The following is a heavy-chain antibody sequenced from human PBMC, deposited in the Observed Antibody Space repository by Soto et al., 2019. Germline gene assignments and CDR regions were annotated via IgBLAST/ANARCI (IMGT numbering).Heavy chain of an antibody. CDR3: ATGSSPRVVDH. CDR2: IYSGGST. V-gene: IGHV3-66*01. CDR1: GVTVSSNY. Sequence: GGSLRLSCAASGVTVSSNYMSWVRQAPGKGLEWVSVIYSGGSTYYADSVKGRFTISRDNSKSRLYLQMNSLRAEDTAVYYCATGSSPRVVDHWGQGTLVTVSS. D-gene: IGHD2-2*01. J-gene: IGHJ4*02.